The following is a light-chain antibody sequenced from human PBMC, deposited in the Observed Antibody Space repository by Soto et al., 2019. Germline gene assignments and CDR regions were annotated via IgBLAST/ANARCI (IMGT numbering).Light chain of an antibody. V-gene: IGKV1-5*03. Sequence: DILLTQSPSPLSAALGARATITSRASQGISIWLGWYQQKAGKAPNPLIYKASRLESGVPSRFSGSGSETEFTLTISDMQPGDSATYYCQQYYSYSRTFGQGTKVDIK. CDR2: KAS. CDR1: QGISIW. CDR3: QQYYSYSRT. J-gene: IGKJ1*01.